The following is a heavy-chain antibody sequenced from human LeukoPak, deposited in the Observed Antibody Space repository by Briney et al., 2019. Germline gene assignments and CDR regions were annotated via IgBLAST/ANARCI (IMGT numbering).Heavy chain of an antibody. D-gene: IGHD3-10*01. CDR2: IYHSGST. CDR1: GGSISSSNW. J-gene: IGHJ5*02. Sequence: SETLSLTCAVSGGSISSSNWWSWVRQPPGKGLEWIGEIYHSGSTNYNPSLKSRVTISVDKSENQFSLKLSSVTAADTAVYYCASVLLWFGEFPRFDPWGQGTLVTISS. CDR3: ASVLLWFGEFPRFDP. V-gene: IGHV4-4*02.